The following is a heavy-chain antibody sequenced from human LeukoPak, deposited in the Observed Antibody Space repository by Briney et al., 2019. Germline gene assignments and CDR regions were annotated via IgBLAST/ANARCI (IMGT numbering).Heavy chain of an antibody. V-gene: IGHV3-23*01. Sequence: GGSLRLSCAASGFTFSNYAMSWVRQAPGKGLEWVSAISGSGGSTYYADSVKGRFTISRDNSKNTLYLQMNSLRAEDTAVYYCAKEAHKSGSGSYYYWFDPWGQGTLVTVSS. CDR3: AKEAHKSGSGSYYYWFDP. J-gene: IGHJ5*02. D-gene: IGHD3-10*01. CDR2: ISGSGGST. CDR1: GFTFSNYA.